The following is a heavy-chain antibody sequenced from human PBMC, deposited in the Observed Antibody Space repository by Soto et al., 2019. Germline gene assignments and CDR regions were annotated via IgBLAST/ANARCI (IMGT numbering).Heavy chain of an antibody. CDR2: IDWDDDK. CDR3: ARSIVAAGNRWFDP. V-gene: IGHV2-70*04. CDR1: GFSLSTSGMR. D-gene: IGHD6-13*01. Sequence: SGPTLGNPTRTLTLTCTFSGFSLSTSGMRVSWIRQPPGKALEWLARIDWDDDKLYSTSLKTRLTISKDTSKNQVVLTMTNMDPVDTATYYCARSIVAAGNRWFDPWGQGTLVTVS. J-gene: IGHJ5*02.